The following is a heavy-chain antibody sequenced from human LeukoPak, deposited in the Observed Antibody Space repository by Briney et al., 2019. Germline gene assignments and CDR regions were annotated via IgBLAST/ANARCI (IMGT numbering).Heavy chain of an antibody. J-gene: IGHJ4*02. D-gene: IGHD4-23*01. Sequence: GGSLRLSCAASGFTVSSNYMSWVRQAPGKGLEGVSVIYSGCITYYADSVKSRFTISRDNSKNTLYLQMASLRAEDTAVYYCARAGDYGGYFDYWGQGTLVTVSS. CDR1: GFTVSSNY. CDR3: ARAGDYGGYFDY. V-gene: IGHV3-66*01. CDR2: IYSGCIT.